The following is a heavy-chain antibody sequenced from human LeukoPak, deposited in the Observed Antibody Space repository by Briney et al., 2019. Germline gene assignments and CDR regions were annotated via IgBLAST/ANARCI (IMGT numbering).Heavy chain of an antibody. V-gene: IGHV4-34*01. J-gene: IGHJ6*03. CDR2: INHSGST. CDR1: GGSFSGCY. Sequence: SETLSLTCAVYGGSFSGCYWSWIRQPPGKGLEWIGEINHSGSTNYNPSLKSRVTISVDTSKNQFSLTLSSVADADTAVYYCARGGTIWSGYAYYYYYMDVWGKGTTVTVSS. CDR3: ARGGTIWSGYAYYYYYMDV. D-gene: IGHD3-3*01.